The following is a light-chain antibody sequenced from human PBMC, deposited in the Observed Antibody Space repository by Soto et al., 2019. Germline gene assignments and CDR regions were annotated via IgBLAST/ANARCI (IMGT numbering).Light chain of an antibody. CDR1: QSVSSSH. CDR3: QHYGFSPVT. V-gene: IGKV3-20*01. J-gene: IGKJ2*01. Sequence: EIVLTQSPDTLSLSPGETATLSCGASQSVSSSHIAWYQQKPGQSPRLLIDGASSRASGIPDRFSGSGSGTDFTLTISTLEPEDFAVYYCQHYGFSPVTFGQGTKLEI. CDR2: GAS.